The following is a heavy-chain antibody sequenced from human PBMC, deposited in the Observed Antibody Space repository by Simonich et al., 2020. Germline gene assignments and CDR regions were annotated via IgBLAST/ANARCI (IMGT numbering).Heavy chain of an antibody. Sequence: QVQLQQWGAGLLKPSETLSLTCAVYGGSFSGYYWSWIRQPPGKGLEWIGEINHSGSTNDNPSLKSRVTRSVDTSKNQFSLKLSSVTAADTAVYYCARRYYSTSFDYWGQGTLVTVSS. CDR2: INHSGST. D-gene: IGHD6-6*01. CDR1: GGSFSGYY. V-gene: IGHV4-34*01. CDR3: ARRYYSTSFDY. J-gene: IGHJ4*02.